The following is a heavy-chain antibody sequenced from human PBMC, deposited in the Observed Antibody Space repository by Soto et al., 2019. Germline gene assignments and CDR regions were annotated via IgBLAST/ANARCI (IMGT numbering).Heavy chain of an antibody. V-gene: IGHV3-30*14. CDR3: ARDPGRRWLAYYFDY. CDR1: GFTFNSYA. J-gene: IGHJ4*02. CDR2: FSYDGSNK. Sequence: QVQLVESGGGVVQPGRSLRLSCAASGFTFNSYAMHWVRQAPGKGLEWVAVFSYDGSNKYYADSVKGRFTISRDNSKNTLYLQMNSLRAEDPAVYYCARDPGRRWLAYYFDYWGQGTLVTVSS. D-gene: IGHD5-18*01.